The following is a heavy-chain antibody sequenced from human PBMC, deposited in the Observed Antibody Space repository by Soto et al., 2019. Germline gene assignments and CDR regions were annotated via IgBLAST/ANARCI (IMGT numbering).Heavy chain of an antibody. CDR1: GGTFSYYP. D-gene: IGHD5-12*01. CDR3: AELDDRDGYGDY. J-gene: IGHJ4*02. CDR2: IVPVFGTT. V-gene: IGHV1-69*12. Sequence: QVLLVQSGAEVKRSGSSVKVSCKASGGTFSYYPISWVRQAPGQGLEWMGRIVPVFGTTDYAQRFQDRLTITADESTSTVYMELRSLRSEDTAVYYCAELDDRDGYGDYWGQGTLVTVSA.